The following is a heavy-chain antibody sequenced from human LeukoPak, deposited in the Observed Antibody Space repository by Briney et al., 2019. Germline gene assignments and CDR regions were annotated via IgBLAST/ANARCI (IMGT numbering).Heavy chain of an antibody. CDR1: GFTFSNYN. V-gene: IGHV3-48*01. CDR2: ISSSGTTI. Sequence: PGGSLRLSCAASGFTFSNYNMTWLRQAPGKGLEWLSYISSSGTTIYYADSVKGRFTISRDNSKNTLYLQMNSLRAEDTAVYYCAKGTLYYYDSSGYSQDDAFDIWGQGTMVTVSS. CDR3: AKGTLYYYDSSGYSQDDAFDI. D-gene: IGHD3-22*01. J-gene: IGHJ3*02.